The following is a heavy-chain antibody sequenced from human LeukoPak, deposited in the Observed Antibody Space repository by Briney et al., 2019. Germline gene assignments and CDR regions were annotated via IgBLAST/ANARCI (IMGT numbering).Heavy chain of an antibody. D-gene: IGHD3-9*01. Sequence: SETLSLTCTVSGGSISSYYWSWIRQPPGKGLEWIGYIYYSGSTNYNPSLKSRVTISVDTSKNQFSLKLSSVTAADTAVYYCARRVYDILTGYYRGWFDPWGQGTLVTVSS. CDR3: ARRVYDILTGYYRGWFDP. V-gene: IGHV4-59*12. CDR1: GGSISSYY. CDR2: IYYSGST. J-gene: IGHJ5*02.